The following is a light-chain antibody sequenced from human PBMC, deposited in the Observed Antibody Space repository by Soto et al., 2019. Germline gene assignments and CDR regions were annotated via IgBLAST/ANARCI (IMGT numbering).Light chain of an antibody. CDR2: WTS. CDR3: QQYYSAPPT. CDR1: QSVLHSSNNKNY. Sequence: DIVMTQSPDSLAVSLGERATINCKSSQSVLHSSNNKNYLAWYQQKSGQSPKLLIYWTSTRDSGVPDRFSGSGSGTDFTLTISSLQAEDVAVYYCQQYYSAPPTFGPGTKVDI. V-gene: IGKV4-1*01. J-gene: IGKJ3*01.